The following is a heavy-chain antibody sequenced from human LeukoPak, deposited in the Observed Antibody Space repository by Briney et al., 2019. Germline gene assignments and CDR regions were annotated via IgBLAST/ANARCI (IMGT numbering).Heavy chain of an antibody. J-gene: IGHJ4*02. Sequence: ASVKVSCKVSGYNLTELSMHWVRQAPGKGLEWMGGFDPGDGAIVYARRFQGRVTMTEDTSTDTAYMELSSLKSEDTAVYYCAAGGFYDLLPYWGQGTLVTVSS. CDR3: AAGGFYDLLPY. CDR2: FDPGDGAI. CDR1: GYNLTELS. V-gene: IGHV1-24*01. D-gene: IGHD3-9*01.